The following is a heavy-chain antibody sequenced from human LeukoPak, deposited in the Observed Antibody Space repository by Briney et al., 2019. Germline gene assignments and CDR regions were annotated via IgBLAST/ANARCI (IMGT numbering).Heavy chain of an antibody. Sequence: GGSLRLSCAASGFTFTTYWMSWVRQAPGKGLEWVANIIQDGTEKYYVDSVKGRFTISRDNAKNSLDLQMNSLRVEDTAVYYCAKVAKYYYGSETYYFFEHWGQGTPVTASS. V-gene: IGHV3-7*01. J-gene: IGHJ4*02. CDR2: IIQDGTEK. CDR1: GFTFTTYW. CDR3: AKVAKYYYGSETYYFFEH. D-gene: IGHD3-10*01.